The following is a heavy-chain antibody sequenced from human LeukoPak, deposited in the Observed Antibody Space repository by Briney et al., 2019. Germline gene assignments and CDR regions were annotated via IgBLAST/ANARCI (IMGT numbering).Heavy chain of an antibody. Sequence: PGGSLRLSCAASGFTFSSYWMHWVRQAPGKGLVWVSRINGDGSSTSYADSVKGRFTISRDNAKNTLYLQMNSLRAEDTAVYYCASDATTTIFNYWGQGTLVTVSS. CDR1: GFTFSSYW. CDR2: INGDGSST. D-gene: IGHD1-26*01. J-gene: IGHJ4*02. CDR3: ASDATTTIFNY. V-gene: IGHV3-74*01.